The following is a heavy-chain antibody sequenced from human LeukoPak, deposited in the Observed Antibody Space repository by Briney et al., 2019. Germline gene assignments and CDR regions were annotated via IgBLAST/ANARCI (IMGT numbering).Heavy chain of an antibody. J-gene: IGHJ4*02. D-gene: IGHD1-26*01. V-gene: IGHV3-20*04. CDR3: ARDVSGSYYSYFDY. Sequence: GGSLRLSCAASGFTFDDYGMSWVRQAPGRGLEWVSGINWNGGSTGYADSVKGRFTISRDNAKNSLYLQMNSLRAEDAALYYCARDVSGSYYSYFDYWGQGTLVTVSS. CDR1: GFTFDDYG. CDR2: INWNGGST.